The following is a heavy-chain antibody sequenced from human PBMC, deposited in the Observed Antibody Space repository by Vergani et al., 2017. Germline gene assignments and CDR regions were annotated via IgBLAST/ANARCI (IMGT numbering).Heavy chain of an antibody. Sequence: QVQLVESGGGVVQRGESLRLSCATSGFTLSNYDMQWIRQGPGKGLEFVAFIQFDGSSQYYADSVKGRFTLSRDYSKNTLYLQMNSLRTDDTATYYCAKHCRGWGSEYWGKGPQVIVSS. CDR1: GFTLSNYD. CDR2: IQFDGSSQ. V-gene: IGHV3-30*02. J-gene: IGHJ4*02. D-gene: IGHD3-16*01. CDR3: AKHCRGWGSEY.